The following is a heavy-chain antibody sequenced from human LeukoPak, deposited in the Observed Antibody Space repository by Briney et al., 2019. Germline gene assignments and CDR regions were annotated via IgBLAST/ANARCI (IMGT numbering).Heavy chain of an antibody. J-gene: IGHJ6*03. V-gene: IGHV3-30*02. CDR3: ATGAYYYYYYMDV. D-gene: IGHD3-10*01. CDR2: IRYDGSNK. CDR1: GFTFSSHG. Sequence: QSGGSLRLSCAASGFTFSSHGMHWVRQTPAKGLEWVAFIRYDGSNKYYADSVKGRFTISRDNSKNTLYLQMNSLRAEDPAVYYCATGAYYYYYYMDVWGKGTTVTISS.